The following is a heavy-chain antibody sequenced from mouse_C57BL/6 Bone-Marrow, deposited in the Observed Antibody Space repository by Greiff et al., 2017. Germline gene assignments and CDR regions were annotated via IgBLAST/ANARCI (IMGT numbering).Heavy chain of an antibody. CDR3: ASQYYGRSGAWFAY. CDR1: GFSLTSYG. V-gene: IGHV2-9*01. Sequence: VKLMESGPGLVAPSQSLSITCTVSGFSLTSYGVDWVRQPPGKGLEWLGVIWGGGSTNYNSALMSRLSISKDNSKSQVFLKMNSLQTDDTAMYYWASQYYGRSGAWFAYWGQGTLVTVSA. CDR2: IWGGGST. J-gene: IGHJ3*01. D-gene: IGHD1-1*01.